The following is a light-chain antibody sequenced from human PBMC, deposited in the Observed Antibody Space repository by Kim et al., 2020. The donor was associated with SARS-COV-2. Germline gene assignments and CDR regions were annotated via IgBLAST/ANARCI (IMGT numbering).Light chain of an antibody. V-gene: IGLV2-14*03. CDR1: SSDIGGYNY. Sequence: GHSITISCTGTSSDIGGYNYVSWYQQHPAKAPKLLIYDVTTRPSGVSNRFSGSKSGNTASLTISGLQAEDEANYYCISYTTSNTLVFGGGTQLTVL. CDR2: DVT. J-gene: IGLJ2*01. CDR3: ISYTTSNTLV.